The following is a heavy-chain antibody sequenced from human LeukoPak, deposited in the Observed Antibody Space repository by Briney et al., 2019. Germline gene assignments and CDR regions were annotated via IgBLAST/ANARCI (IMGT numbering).Heavy chain of an antibody. D-gene: IGHD6-19*01. CDR2: INHSGST. CDR1: GGSFSGYY. V-gene: IGHV4-34*01. CDR3: ASVAVAAIGNY. J-gene: IGHJ4*02. Sequence: PSETLSLTCAVYGGSFSGYYWSWIRQPPGKGLEWIGEINHSGSTNYNPSLKSRVTISVDTSKNQFSLKLSSVTAADTAVYYCASVAVAAIGNYWGQGTLVTVS.